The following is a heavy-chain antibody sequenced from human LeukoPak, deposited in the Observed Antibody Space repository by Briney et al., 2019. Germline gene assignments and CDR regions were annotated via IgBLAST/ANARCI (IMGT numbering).Heavy chain of an antibody. CDR1: GFTFSSYG. CDR3: AKDHRGYSYGRIDY. J-gene: IGHJ4*02. Sequence: TGRSLRLSCAASGFTFSSYGMHWVRQAPGKGLGWVAVISYDGSNKYYADSAKGRFTISRDNSKNTLYLQMNSLRAEDTAVYYCAKDHRGYSYGRIDYWGQGTLVTVSS. V-gene: IGHV3-30*18. D-gene: IGHD5-18*01. CDR2: ISYDGSNK.